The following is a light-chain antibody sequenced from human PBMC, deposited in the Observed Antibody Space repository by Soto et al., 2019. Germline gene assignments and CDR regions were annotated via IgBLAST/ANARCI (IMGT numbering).Light chain of an antibody. J-gene: IGKJ1*01. CDR3: QQYNNWPWT. V-gene: IGKV3-15*01. Sequence: EIVMTQSTATLSVSPGERATLSCRASQSVSSNLAWYQQKPGQAPRLLIYGASTRATGIPARFSGSGSGTEFTLTISSLQSEDCAVYYCQQYNNWPWTFGQGTKVAIK. CDR1: QSVSSN. CDR2: GAS.